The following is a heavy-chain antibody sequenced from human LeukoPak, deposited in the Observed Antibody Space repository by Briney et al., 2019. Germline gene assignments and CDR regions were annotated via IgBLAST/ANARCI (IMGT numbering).Heavy chain of an antibody. D-gene: IGHD5-18*01. CDR1: GFTFSSYE. CDR2: ISSSGSTI. V-gene: IGHV3-48*03. Sequence: GGSLRLSCAASGFTFSSYEMHWVRQAPGKGLEWVSYISSSGSTIYYADSVKGRLTISRDNAKNSLFLQMNSLRAEDTAVYYCARGKISGGYSYGYGDDYWGQGTLVTVSS. J-gene: IGHJ4*02. CDR3: ARGKISGGYSYGYGDDY.